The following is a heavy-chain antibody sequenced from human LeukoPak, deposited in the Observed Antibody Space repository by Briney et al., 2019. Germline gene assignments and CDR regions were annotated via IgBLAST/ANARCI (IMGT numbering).Heavy chain of an antibody. CDR2: ISTYNGDT. CDR1: GYTFTSYG. D-gene: IGHD3-3*01. J-gene: IGHJ3*02. V-gene: IGHV1-18*01. Sequence: GASVKVSCKASGYTFTSYGISWVRQAPGQGLEWMGWISTYNGDTNYAQKLQGRVTMTTDTSTNTAYMELRSLRSDDTAVYYCARGEYYRDITIFGVVISYAFDIWGRGTMVTVSS. CDR3: ARGEYYRDITIFGVVISYAFDI.